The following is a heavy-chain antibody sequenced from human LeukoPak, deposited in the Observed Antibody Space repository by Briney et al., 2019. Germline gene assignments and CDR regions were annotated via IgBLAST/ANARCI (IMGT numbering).Heavy chain of an antibody. V-gene: IGHV1-18*01. J-gene: IGHJ4*02. CDR2: ISAYNGNT. Sequence: ASVKVSCKASGFTFTNYGINWVRQAPGQGLEWMGWISAYNGNTKYAQNLQGRVTMTTDTSTSTAYMELRSLRSDDTAVYYCARDRALGLIASPGYWGQGTLVTVSS. D-gene: IGHD3-22*01. CDR3: ARDRALGLIASPGY. CDR1: GFTFTNYG.